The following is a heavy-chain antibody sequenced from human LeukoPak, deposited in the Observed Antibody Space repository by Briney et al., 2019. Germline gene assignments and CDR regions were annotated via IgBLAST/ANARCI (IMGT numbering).Heavy chain of an antibody. CDR3: ARGRGGNSGDN. V-gene: IGHV4-34*01. Sequence: SGTLSLTCAFYGGSFSGYYWSWIRQSPGKGLEWIGEINHSGSTNFNPSLKSRVTISLDTSKNQFSLTLSSLTAADTAVYYCARGRGGNSGDNWGQGTLVTVSS. CDR2: INHSGST. CDR1: GGSFSGYY. J-gene: IGHJ4*02. D-gene: IGHD4-23*01.